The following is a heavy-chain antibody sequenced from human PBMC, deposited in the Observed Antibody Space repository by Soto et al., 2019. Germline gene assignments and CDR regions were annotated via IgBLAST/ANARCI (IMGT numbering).Heavy chain of an antibody. J-gene: IGHJ4*02. Sequence: VSGGSINSGGYSWTWIRQPPGKGLEWIGFIYHTGTTYYNPSLKSRVTISVDRSKNQFSLKLSSVTAADTAVYYCARHPGYYDILTGYTTYYFDYWGQGILVTV. CDR3: ARHPGYYDILTGYTTYYFDY. CDR2: IYHTGTT. V-gene: IGHV4-30-2*01. D-gene: IGHD3-9*01. CDR1: GGSINSGGYS.